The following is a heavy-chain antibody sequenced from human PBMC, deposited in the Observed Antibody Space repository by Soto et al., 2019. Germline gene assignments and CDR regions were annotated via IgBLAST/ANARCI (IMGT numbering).Heavy chain of an antibody. CDR1: GYTFTTYG. CDR2: ISARNGDT. D-gene: IGHD6-6*01. J-gene: IGHJ5*02. Sequence: ASVKVSCKASGYTFTTYGIIWVRQAPGQHLEWLGWISARNGDTKYAQGFQGRVTMTRDTSTSTVYMELSSLRSEDTAVYYCARGGSSSLVYNWFDPWGQGTLVTVSS. CDR3: ARGGSSSLVYNWFDP. V-gene: IGHV1-18*04.